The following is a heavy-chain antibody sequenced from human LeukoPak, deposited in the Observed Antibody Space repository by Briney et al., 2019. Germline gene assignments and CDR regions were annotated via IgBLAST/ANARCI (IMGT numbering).Heavy chain of an antibody. CDR2: INAGNGNT. CDR3: ARPYCTNGVCYELEVGWFDP. D-gene: IGHD2-8*01. V-gene: IGHV1-3*01. J-gene: IGHJ5*02. Sequence: ASVKVSCKASGYTFTSYAMHWVRQAPGQRLEWMGWINAGNGNTKYSQKFQGRVTITRDTSASTAYMELSSLSSEDTAVYYCARPYCTNGVCYELEVGWFDPWGQGTLVTVSS. CDR1: GYTFTSYA.